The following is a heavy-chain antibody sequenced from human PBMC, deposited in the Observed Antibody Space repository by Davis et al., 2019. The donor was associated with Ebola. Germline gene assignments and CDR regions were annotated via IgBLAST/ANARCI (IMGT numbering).Heavy chain of an antibody. D-gene: IGHD4-23*01. J-gene: IGHJ4*02. CDR1: GFAFSTYA. CDR2: ISYDGSST. Sequence: GESLKISCAASGFAFSTYAMHWVRQAPGKGLAWVAVISYDGSSTFYADSVKGRFTISRDNSKNTLYLQMNSLRAEDTAVYYCARARMQFYGGNPFDYWGQGTPVTVSS. V-gene: IGHV3-30-3*01. CDR3: ARARMQFYGGNPFDY.